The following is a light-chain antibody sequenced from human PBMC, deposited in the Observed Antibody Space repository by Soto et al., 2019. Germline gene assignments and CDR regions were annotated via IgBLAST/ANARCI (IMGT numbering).Light chain of an antibody. CDR2: LGS. V-gene: IGKV2-28*01. J-gene: IGKJ5*01. CDR3: MRSVQPPIT. CDR1: QSLLHSNGYNY. Sequence: DIVMTQSPLSLPVTPGGPASISCRSSQSLLHSNGYNYLDWYLQKPGQSPQLLIYLGSNRASGVPDRFSGSGSGTDFTLKISRVEAEDVGVYYCMRSVQPPITFGQGTRLEIK.